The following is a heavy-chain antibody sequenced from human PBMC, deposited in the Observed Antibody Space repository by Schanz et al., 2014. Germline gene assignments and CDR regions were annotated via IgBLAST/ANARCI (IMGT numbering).Heavy chain of an antibody. V-gene: IGHV1-69*02. J-gene: IGHJ6*02. Sequence: QDQLLQSGAAVKKPGSSVRVSCKASGGTLDTYKIAWVRQAPGQGLEWMGRIIPFLAVSDYAQDFQGRVTFTADRATSTVHMDLRSLRSEDTGLYYCARAGRGYAYPLNSYTVDVWGQGTTVIVAS. CDR3: ARAGRGYAYPLNSYTVDV. D-gene: IGHD3-16*01. CDR1: GGTLDTYK. CDR2: IIPFLAVS.